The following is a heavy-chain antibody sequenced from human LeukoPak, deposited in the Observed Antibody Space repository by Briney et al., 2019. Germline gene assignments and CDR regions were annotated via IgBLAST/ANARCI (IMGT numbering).Heavy chain of an antibody. J-gene: IGHJ4*02. V-gene: IGHV3-21*01. CDR2: ISSSSYI. CDR3: ATPNSGSYGAFDY. CDR1: GFTFSSYS. Sequence: PGGSLRLSCAASGFTFSSYSMNWVRQAPGKGLEWVSSISSSSYIYYADSVKGRFTISRDNSKNTLYLQMNSLRAEDTAVYYCATPNSGSYGAFDYWGQGTLVTVSS. D-gene: IGHD1-26*01.